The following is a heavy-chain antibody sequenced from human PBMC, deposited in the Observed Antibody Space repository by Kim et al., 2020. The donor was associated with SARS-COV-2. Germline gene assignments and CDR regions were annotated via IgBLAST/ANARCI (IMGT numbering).Heavy chain of an antibody. Sequence: PNRGGTSYAQKFQGRVTMTRDTSISTAYLELNGLRSEGTAVYYCARSWDYWGQGTLVTVSA. CDR3: ARSWDY. J-gene: IGHJ4*02. V-gene: IGHV1-2*02. CDR2: PNRGGT.